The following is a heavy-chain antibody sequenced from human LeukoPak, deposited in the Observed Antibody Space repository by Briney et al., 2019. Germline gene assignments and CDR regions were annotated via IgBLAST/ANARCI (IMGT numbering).Heavy chain of an antibody. V-gene: IGHV1-8*01. CDR2: MNPNSGNT. CDR3: AREYSSSWYRFDP. Sequence: ASVKVSCKASGYTFTSYDINWVRQATGQGLEWMGWMNPNSGNTGYAQKFQGRVTMTRNTSISTAYTELSSLRSEDTAVYYCAREYSSSWYRFDPWGQGTLVTVSS. D-gene: IGHD6-13*01. CDR1: GYTFTSYD. J-gene: IGHJ5*02.